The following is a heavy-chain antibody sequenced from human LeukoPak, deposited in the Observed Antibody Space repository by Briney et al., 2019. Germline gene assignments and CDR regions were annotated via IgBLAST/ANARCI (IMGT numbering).Heavy chain of an antibody. CDR3: ATYSGAYSSGWPHY. D-gene: IGHD6-19*01. CDR2: ISSDGSST. V-gene: IGHV3-74*03. J-gene: IGHJ4*02. Sequence: PGGSLRLSCAASGFTFSRYWMLWVRQAPGKGLVWVSHISSDGSSTMYADSVKGRFTISRDNAKNTLYLQMSSLRAEDTAVYYCATYSGAYSSGWPHYWGQGTLVTVSS. CDR1: GFTFSRYW.